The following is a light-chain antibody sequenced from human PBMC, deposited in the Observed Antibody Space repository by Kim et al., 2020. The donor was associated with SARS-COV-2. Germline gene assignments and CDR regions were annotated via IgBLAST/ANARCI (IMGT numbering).Light chain of an antibody. CDR2: AAS. Sequence: ASVGDRVTLTCRASQGVSSWLAWYQQKPEKAPKSLIYAASNLQSGVPSRFSGSGSGTDFTLTISSLQPEDSATYYCQQYNSYPRTFGQGTKVDIK. J-gene: IGKJ1*01. CDR1: QGVSSW. CDR3: QQYNSYPRT. V-gene: IGKV1D-16*01.